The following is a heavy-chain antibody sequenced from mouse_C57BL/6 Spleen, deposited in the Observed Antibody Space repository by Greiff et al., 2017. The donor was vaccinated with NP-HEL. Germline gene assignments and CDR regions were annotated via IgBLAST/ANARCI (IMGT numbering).Heavy chain of an antibody. CDR2: INPNNGGT. Sequence: EVQLQQSGPELVKPGASVKISCKASGYTFTDYYMNWVKQSHGKSLEWIGDINPNNGGTSYNQKFKGKATLTVDKSSSTAYMELRSLTSEDSAVYDCARWNYYYLDYWGQGTTLTVSA. CDR1: GYTFTDYY. D-gene: IGHD1-1*01. CDR3: ARWNYYYLDY. V-gene: IGHV1-26*01. J-gene: IGHJ2*01.